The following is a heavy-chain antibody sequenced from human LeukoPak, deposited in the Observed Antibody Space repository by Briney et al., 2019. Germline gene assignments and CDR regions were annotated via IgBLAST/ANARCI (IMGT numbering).Heavy chain of an antibody. CDR2: IWYDGSNK. J-gene: IGHJ3*02. V-gene: IGHV3-33*08. Sequence: PGGSLRLSCAASGFTVSSNYMNWVRQAPGKGLEWVAVIWYDGSNKYYADSVKGRFTISRDNSKNTLYLQMNSLRAEDTAVYYCARENSSGHFDIWGQGTMVTVSS. CDR3: ARENSSGHFDI. CDR1: GFTVSSNY. D-gene: IGHD6-19*01.